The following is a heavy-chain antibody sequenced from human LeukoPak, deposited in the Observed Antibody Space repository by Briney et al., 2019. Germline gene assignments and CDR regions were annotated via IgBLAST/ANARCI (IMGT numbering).Heavy chain of an antibody. V-gene: IGHV1-46*01. D-gene: IGHD6-19*01. Sequence: ASVKVSCKASGYTFTSYYMHWVRQPPGQGLEWMGIINPSGGSTSYAQKFQGRVTMTRDTSTSTVYMELSSLRSEDTAVYYCAVADLAVAVYFDYWGQGTLVTVSS. CDR2: INPSGGST. CDR3: AVADLAVAVYFDY. CDR1: GYTFTSYY. J-gene: IGHJ4*02.